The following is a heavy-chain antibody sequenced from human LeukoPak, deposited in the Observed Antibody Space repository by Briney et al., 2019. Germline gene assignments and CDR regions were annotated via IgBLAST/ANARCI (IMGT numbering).Heavy chain of an antibody. V-gene: IGHV3-48*02. CDR1: GFTFSSYS. J-gene: IGHJ4*02. D-gene: IGHD4-17*01. CDR2: ISTTGSTI. CDR3: ARNYGDLDY. Sequence: GGSLRLSCAASGFTFSSYSMNWVRQAPGKGLEWASYISTTGSTIYYADSVKGRFTISRDNAKSSLYLQMNSLRDEDTAVYYCARNYGDLDYWGQGTLVTVSS.